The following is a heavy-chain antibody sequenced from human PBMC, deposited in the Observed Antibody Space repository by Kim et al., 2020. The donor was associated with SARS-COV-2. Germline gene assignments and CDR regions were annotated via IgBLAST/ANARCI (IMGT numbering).Heavy chain of an antibody. CDR2: ISSSSSYI. Sequence: GGSLRLSCAASGFTFSSYSVNWVRQAPGKGLEWVSSISSSSSYIYYADSVKGRFTISRDNAKNSLYLQMNSLRAEDTAVYYCASGRLRRYYYYYGMDVWGQGTTVTVSS. CDR1: GFTFSSYS. V-gene: IGHV3-21*01. CDR3: ASGRLRRYYYYYGMDV. J-gene: IGHJ6*02. D-gene: IGHD4-17*01.